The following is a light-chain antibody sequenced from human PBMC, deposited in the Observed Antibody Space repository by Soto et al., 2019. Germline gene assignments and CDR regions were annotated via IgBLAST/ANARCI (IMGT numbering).Light chain of an antibody. CDR1: QSISSN. J-gene: IGKJ1*01. Sequence: EIVMTQSPATLSVSPGERATLSCRASQSISSNLAWYQQKPGQAPRLLMFRTSSRATGFPARFSGSGSGTESNLTISSLQSEDFAVYYCQQYNNWPPWTFGQGTKVDIK. CDR3: QQYNNWPPWT. V-gene: IGKV3-15*01. CDR2: RTS.